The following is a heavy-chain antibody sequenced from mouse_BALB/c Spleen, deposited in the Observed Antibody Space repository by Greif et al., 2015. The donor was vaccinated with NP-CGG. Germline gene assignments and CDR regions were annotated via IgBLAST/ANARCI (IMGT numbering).Heavy chain of an antibody. Sequence: VQLQQSGAELAKPGASVKMSRKASGYTFTSYWMHWVKQRPGQGLEWIGYINPSTGYTEYNQKFKDKATLTADKSSSTAYMQLSSLTSEDSAVYYGARRGTETWFAYWGQGTLVTVSA. V-gene: IGHV1-7*01. CDR3: ARRGTETWFAY. D-gene: IGHD3-3*01. CDR2: INPSTGYT. CDR1: GYTFTSYW. J-gene: IGHJ3*01.